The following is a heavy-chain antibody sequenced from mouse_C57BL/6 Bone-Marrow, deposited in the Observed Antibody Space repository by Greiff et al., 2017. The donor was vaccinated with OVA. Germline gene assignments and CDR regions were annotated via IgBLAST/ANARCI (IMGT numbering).Heavy chain of an antibody. CDR2: IYPRSGNT. Sequence: VKLQESGAELARPGASVKLSCKASGYTFTSYGISWVKQRTGQGLEWIGEIYPRSGNTYYNEKFKGKATLTADKSSSTAYMELRSLTSEDSAVYFCASSAHYCDSSCYYAMDYWGQGTSVTVSS. V-gene: IGHV1-81*01. CDR3: ASSAHYCDSSCYYAMDY. D-gene: IGHD1-1*01. CDR1: GYTFTSYG. J-gene: IGHJ4*01.